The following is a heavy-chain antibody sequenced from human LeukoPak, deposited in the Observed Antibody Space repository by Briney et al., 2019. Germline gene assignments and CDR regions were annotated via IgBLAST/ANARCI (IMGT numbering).Heavy chain of an antibody. J-gene: IGHJ4*02. Sequence: PSGTLSLTCDVSGGSMSSSNWWSWVRQPPGKGLEWIGEIYHSGSTNYNPSLKSRVTMSVDTSKNQFSLKLSSVTAADTAVYYCARWDGSYWGQGTLVTVSS. D-gene: IGHD1-26*01. CDR2: IYHSGST. CDR3: ARWDGSY. CDR1: GGSMSSSNW. V-gene: IGHV4-4*02.